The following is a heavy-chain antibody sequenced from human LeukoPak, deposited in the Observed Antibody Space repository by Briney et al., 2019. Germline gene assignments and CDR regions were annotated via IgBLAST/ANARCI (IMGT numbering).Heavy chain of an antibody. V-gene: IGHV3-7*01. D-gene: IGHD3-3*01. CDR3: ARDPPYDFWSGYYEDIDY. J-gene: IGHJ4*02. Sequence: GGSLRLSCAASGFTFSSYWMSWVRQAPGKGLEWVANIKQDGSEKYYVDSVKGRFTISRDNAKNSLYLQMNSLRAEDTAVYYCARDPPYDFWSGYYEDIDYWGQGTLSPSPQ. CDR1: GFTFSSYW. CDR2: IKQDGSEK.